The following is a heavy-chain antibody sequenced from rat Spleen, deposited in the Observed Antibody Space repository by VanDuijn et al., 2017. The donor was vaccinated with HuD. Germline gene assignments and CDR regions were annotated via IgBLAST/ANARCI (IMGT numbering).Heavy chain of an antibody. Sequence: EVQLVESGGGLVQPGRSLKLSCVASGFTFNNYWMTWIRQAPGKGLEWVASITNASGRTYYPDSVKGRFTISRDTSQNTLYLQMNSLRSEDTATYYCTRDNERSYVMDAWGQGASVTVSS. CDR2: ITNASGRT. J-gene: IGHJ4*01. CDR3: TRDNERSYVMDA. CDR1: GFTFNNYW. V-gene: IGHV5-31*01.